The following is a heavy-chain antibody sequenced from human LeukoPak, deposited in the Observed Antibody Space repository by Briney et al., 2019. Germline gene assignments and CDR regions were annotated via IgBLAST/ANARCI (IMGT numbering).Heavy chain of an antibody. Sequence: SETLSLTCTVSGGSISSYYWSWIRQPPGKGLGWIGYIYYSGSTNYNPSLKSRVTISVDTSKNQFSLKLSSVTAADTAVYYCARLAGDGDYVYYWGQGTLVTISS. D-gene: IGHD4-17*01. V-gene: IGHV4-59*01. CDR2: IYYSGST. CDR3: ARLAGDGDYVYY. J-gene: IGHJ4*02. CDR1: GGSISSYY.